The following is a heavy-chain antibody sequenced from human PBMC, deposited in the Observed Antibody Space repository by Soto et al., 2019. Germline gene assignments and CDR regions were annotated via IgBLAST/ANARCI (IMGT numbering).Heavy chain of an antibody. J-gene: IGHJ3*02. D-gene: IGHD3-9*01. CDR3: VRGPGAYVYFGFDI. CDR1: GFTFTSSA. CDR2: IVVGSGNT. Sequence: SVKVSCKASGFTFTSSAVQWVRQARGQRLEWIGWIVVGSGNTNYAQKFQERVTITRDMSTSTAYMELSSLRSEDTAVYYCVRGPGAYVYFGFDIWGQGTMVTVSS. V-gene: IGHV1-58*01.